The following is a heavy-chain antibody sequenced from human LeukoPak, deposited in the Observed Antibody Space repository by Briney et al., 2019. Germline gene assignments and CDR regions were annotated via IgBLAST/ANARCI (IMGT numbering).Heavy chain of an antibody. Sequence: SETLSLTCTVSGYSISSGYYWGWIRQPPGKGLEWIGSIYHSGSTYYNPSLKSRVTISVDTSKNQFSLKLSSVTAADTAVYYCARQSQYSGYQAPDYWGQGTLVTVSS. V-gene: IGHV4-38-2*02. J-gene: IGHJ4*02. CDR2: IYHSGST. CDR1: GYSISSGYY. D-gene: IGHD5-12*01. CDR3: ARQSQYSGYQAPDY.